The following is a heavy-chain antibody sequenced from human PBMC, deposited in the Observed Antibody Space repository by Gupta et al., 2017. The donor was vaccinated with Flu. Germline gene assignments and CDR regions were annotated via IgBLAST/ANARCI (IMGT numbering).Heavy chain of an antibody. Sequence: RRKPGKGLEWVGSIYPFDSAIRYGPSFRGQVTISADTSISTAYLHWTSLKASDTAIYYCARLYYDTADPYYYRPSLGSLDLWGQGTLVTVSS. J-gene: IGHJ4*03. CDR3: ARLYYDTADPYYYRPSLGSLDL. V-gene: IGHV5-51*01. D-gene: IGHD3-22*01. CDR2: IYPFDSAI.